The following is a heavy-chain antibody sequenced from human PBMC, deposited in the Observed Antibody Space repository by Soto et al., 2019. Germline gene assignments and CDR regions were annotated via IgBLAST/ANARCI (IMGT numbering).Heavy chain of an antibody. V-gene: IGHV1-3*01. Sequence: ASVKASCKASGYTFTSYDINWVRQAPGQRLEWMGWINAGTGSTKYSQKFQGRVTFTRDTSASTAYMDLSSLRSEDTAVYYRARDLVRGVRDYYYYYGMDVWGRGTTVTVSS. J-gene: IGHJ6*02. CDR2: INAGTGST. D-gene: IGHD3-10*01. CDR1: GYTFTSYD. CDR3: ARDLVRGVRDYYYYYGMDV.